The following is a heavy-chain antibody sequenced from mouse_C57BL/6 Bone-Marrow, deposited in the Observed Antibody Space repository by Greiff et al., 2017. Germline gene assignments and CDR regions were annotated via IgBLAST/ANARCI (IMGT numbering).Heavy chain of an antibody. CDR1: GYTFTSYW. CDR2: IDPSDSYT. Sequence: VQLQQPGAELVKPGASVKLSCKASGYTFTSYWMQWVKQRPGQGLEWIGEIDPSDSYTNYNQKFKGKATLTVDTPSSTAYMQLSSLTSGDSAVYYCARGYYAYDEYWYFDVWGTGTTVTVSS. V-gene: IGHV1-50*01. CDR3: ARGYYAYDEYWYFDV. D-gene: IGHD2-2*01. J-gene: IGHJ1*03.